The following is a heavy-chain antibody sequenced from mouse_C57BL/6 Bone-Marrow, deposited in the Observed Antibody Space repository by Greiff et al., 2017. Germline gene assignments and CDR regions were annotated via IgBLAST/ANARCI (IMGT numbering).Heavy chain of an antibody. J-gene: IGHJ4*01. CDR1: GYTFTSYG. D-gene: IGHD3-2*02. V-gene: IGHV1-81*01. CDR2: IYPRSGNT. CDR3: ASGSGYVGSYAMDY. Sequence: VKLQQSGAELARPGASVKLSCKASGYTFTSYGISWVKQRTGQGLEWIGEIYPRSGNTYYNEKFKGKATLTADKSSSTAYMELRSLTSEDSAVYFCASGSGYVGSYAMDYWGQGTSVTVSS.